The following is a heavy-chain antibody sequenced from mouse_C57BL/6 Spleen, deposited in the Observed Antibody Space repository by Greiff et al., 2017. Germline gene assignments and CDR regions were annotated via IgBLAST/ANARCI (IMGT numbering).Heavy chain of an antibody. Sequence: VQLQQSGGGLVKPGGSLKLSCAASGFTFSDYGMHWVRQAPEKGLEWVAYISSGSSTIYYADTVKGRFTISRDNAKNTLFLQMTSLRSEDTAMYYCARRDYYSIYFDYWGQGTTLTVSS. CDR3: ARRDYYSIYFDY. CDR2: ISSGSSTI. V-gene: IGHV5-17*01. CDR1: GFTFSDYG. D-gene: IGHD2-5*01. J-gene: IGHJ2*01.